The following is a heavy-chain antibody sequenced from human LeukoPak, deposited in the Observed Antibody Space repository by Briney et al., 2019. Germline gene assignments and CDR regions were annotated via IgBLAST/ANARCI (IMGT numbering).Heavy chain of an antibody. V-gene: IGHV4-34*01. J-gene: IGHJ4*02. D-gene: IGHD1-7*01. Sequence: SETLSLTCAVYAGSFSNYYWSWIRQPPGKGLEWIGEINHSGSTNYNPSLRSRVTISVDTSKNQFSLKLSSVTAADTAVYYCARHNWNYYYFDYWGQGTLVTVSS. CDR2: INHSGST. CDR1: AGSFSNYY. CDR3: ARHNWNYYYFDY.